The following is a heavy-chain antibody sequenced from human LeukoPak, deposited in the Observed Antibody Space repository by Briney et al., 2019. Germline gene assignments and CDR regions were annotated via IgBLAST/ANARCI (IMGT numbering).Heavy chain of an antibody. CDR2: ISYDGSNK. Sequence: GRSLRLSCAASGFTFSSYAMHWVRQAPGKGLEWVAVISYDGSNKYYADSVKGRFTISRDNSKNTLYLQMNSLRAEDTAVYYCASGRGYSYGPDSYYFDYWGQGTLVTVSS. CDR1: GFTFSSYA. D-gene: IGHD5-18*01. V-gene: IGHV3-30-3*01. CDR3: ASGRGYSYGPDSYYFDY. J-gene: IGHJ4*02.